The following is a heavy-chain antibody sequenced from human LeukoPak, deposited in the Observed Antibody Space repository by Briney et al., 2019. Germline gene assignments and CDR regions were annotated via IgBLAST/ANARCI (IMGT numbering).Heavy chain of an antibody. CDR1: GGSISSSSYY. V-gene: IGHV4-39*07. D-gene: IGHD2-2*01. Sequence: PSETLSLTCTVSGGSISSSSYYWGWIRQPPGKGLEWIGSIYYSGSTYYNPSLKSRVTISVDTSKNQFSLRLSSVTAADTAVYYCAREQIGAAIYYYYYMDVWGKGTTVTVSS. CDR2: IYYSGST. J-gene: IGHJ6*03. CDR3: AREQIGAAIYYYYYMDV.